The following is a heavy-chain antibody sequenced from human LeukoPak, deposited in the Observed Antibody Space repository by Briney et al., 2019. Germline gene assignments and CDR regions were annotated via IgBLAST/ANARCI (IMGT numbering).Heavy chain of an antibody. J-gene: IGHJ6*02. CDR3: AREKSRGGDFYGMDV. CDR1: GFTVSTKY. Sequence: GGSLRLSCAASGFTVSTKYMSWVRQSPVKGLEWVSITYSGGVTYYADSVRGRFTISRDNSKNTMDLQMDSLRADDTAIYYCAREKSRGGDFYGMDVWGQGTTVTVSS. CDR2: TYSGGVT. V-gene: IGHV3-53*01. D-gene: IGHD2-15*01.